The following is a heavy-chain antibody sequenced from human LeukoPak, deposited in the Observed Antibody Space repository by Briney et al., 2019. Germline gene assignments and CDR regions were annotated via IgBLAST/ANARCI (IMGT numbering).Heavy chain of an antibody. D-gene: IGHD3-22*01. Sequence: GESLKISCEGSGYSFGTCWIAWLRQMPAKDLQFMGIIYPRDSDTRYSPSFQGQVTISADESISTAYLQWSRLKASDTATYFCARSSGPEYHFEGWGPGTLLTASS. J-gene: IGHJ4*02. V-gene: IGHV5-51*01. CDR3: ARSSGPEYHFEG. CDR2: IYPRDSDT. CDR1: GYSFGTCW.